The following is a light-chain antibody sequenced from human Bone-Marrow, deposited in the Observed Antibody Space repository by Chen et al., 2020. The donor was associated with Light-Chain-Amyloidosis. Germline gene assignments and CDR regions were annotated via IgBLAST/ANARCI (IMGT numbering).Light chain of an antibody. CDR1: SSNIGASY. CDR3: GTWDSSLSAWV. J-gene: IGLJ3*02. Sequence: QSVLTQPPSVSAAPGQNVTISCSGDSSNIGASYVSWYQQLPEKAPKLLIYDNIKRPSGIPDRFSGYKAGTSATLGSTGLQTGDEADYYCGTWDSSLSAWVFGRGTKLTVL. V-gene: IGLV1-51*01. CDR2: DNI.